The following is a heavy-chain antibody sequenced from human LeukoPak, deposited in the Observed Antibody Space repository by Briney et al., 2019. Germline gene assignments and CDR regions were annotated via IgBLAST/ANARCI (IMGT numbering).Heavy chain of an antibody. V-gene: IGHV1-69*13. CDR1: GGTFSSYA. Sequence: SVKVSCKASGGTFSSYATSWVRQAPGQGLEWMGGIIPIFGTANYAQKFQGRVTITADESTSTAYMELSSLRPEDTAVYYCARGSLYSSSLYYFDYWGQGTLVTVSS. D-gene: IGHD6-13*01. CDR3: ARGSLYSSSLYYFDY. CDR2: IIPIFGTA. J-gene: IGHJ4*02.